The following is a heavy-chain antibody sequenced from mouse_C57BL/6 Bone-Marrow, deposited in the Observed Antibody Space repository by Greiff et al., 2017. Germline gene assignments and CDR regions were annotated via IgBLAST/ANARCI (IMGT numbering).Heavy chain of an antibody. V-gene: IGHV2-2*01. CDR1: GFSLTSYG. D-gene: IGHD1-1*01. J-gene: IGHJ4*01. Sequence: QVQLKESGPGLVQPSQSLSITCTVSGFSLTSYGVHWVRQSPGKGLEWLGVIWSGGSTDYNAAFISRLSISKDNSKSQVFFKMNSLQADDTAIYYCARNRVTTVVAWDAMDYWGQGTSVTVSS. CDR2: IWSGGST. CDR3: ARNRVTTVVAWDAMDY.